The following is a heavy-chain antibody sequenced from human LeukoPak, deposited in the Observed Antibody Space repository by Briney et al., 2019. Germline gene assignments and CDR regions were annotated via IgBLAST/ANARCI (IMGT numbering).Heavy chain of an antibody. CDR1: GYSISSGYY. V-gene: IGHV4-38-2*02. D-gene: IGHD3-10*01. CDR2: IYHSGST. CDR3: ARRDGRIIMVRGVITAAQPFDY. Sequence: PSETLSLTCTVSGYSISSGYYWGWIRQPPGKGLEWIGSIYHSGSTYYNPSLKSRVTISVDTSKNQFSLKLPSVTAADTAVYYCARRDGRIIMVRGVITAAQPFDYWGQGTLVTVSS. J-gene: IGHJ4*02.